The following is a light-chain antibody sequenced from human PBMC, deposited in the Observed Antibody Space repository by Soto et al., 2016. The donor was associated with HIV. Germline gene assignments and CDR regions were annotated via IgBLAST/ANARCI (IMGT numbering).Light chain of an antibody. CDR3: QQLNSYLWT. V-gene: IGKV1-12*01. J-gene: IGKJ1*01. Sequence: DIQMTQPPSSVSASVGDRVTITCRASQAINSRLAWYQQNPGKAPEVLITATYTLQDGVPSRFSGSASGGTGTDFTLTIDSLQPEDFATYYCQQLNSYLWTFGQGTKVEIK. CDR1: QAINSR. CDR2: ATY.